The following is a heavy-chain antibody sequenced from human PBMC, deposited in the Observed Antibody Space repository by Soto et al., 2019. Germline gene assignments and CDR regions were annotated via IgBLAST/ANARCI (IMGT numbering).Heavy chain of an antibody. V-gene: IGHV4-39*01. CDR3: ARRYYGSGSWDFDY. CDR1: GGSISSSSYY. D-gene: IGHD3-10*01. J-gene: IGHJ4*02. CDR2: IYYSGST. Sequence: QLQLQESGPGLVKPSETLSLTCTVSGGSISSSSYYWGWIRQPPGKGLEWIGSIYYSGSTYYNPSLKSRVTISVDTSKNQFSRKLSSVTAADTAVYYCARRYYGSGSWDFDYWGQGTLVTVSS.